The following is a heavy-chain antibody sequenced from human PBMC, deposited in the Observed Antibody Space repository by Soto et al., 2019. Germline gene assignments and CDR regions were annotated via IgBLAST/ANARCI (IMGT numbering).Heavy chain of an antibody. D-gene: IGHD3-22*01. Sequence: SGATPGYPAETLTLTCTVSGLSHSSARMGVSWIRQPPGKALEWLAHIFSNDEKSYSTSLKSRLTISKDTSKSQVVLTMTNMDPVDTATYYCARTEQWLLYFDYWGQGTLVTVSS. J-gene: IGHJ4*02. V-gene: IGHV2-26*01. CDR2: IFSNDEK. CDR3: ARTEQWLLYFDY. CDR1: GLSHSSARMG.